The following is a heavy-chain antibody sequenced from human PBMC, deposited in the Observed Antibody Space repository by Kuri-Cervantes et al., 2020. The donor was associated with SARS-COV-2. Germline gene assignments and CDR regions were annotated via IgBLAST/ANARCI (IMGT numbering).Heavy chain of an antibody. Sequence: ASVKVSCKASGYTFNSYYVHWVRQAPGQGLEWMGIINPSGGSTSYAQKFQGRVTITKDTSTDTAYMELSSLRSEDTAVYYCATSFSVYGDYSFDYWGQGTLVTVSS. D-gene: IGHD4-17*01. CDR2: INPSGGST. CDR1: GYTFNSYY. V-gene: IGHV1-46*02. J-gene: IGHJ4*02. CDR3: ATSFSVYGDYSFDY.